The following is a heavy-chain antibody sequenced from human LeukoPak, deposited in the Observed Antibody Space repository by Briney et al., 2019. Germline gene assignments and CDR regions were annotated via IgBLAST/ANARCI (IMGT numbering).Heavy chain of an antibody. V-gene: IGHV4-39*01. D-gene: IGHD2-21*02. J-gene: IGHJ3*02. Sequence: SETLSLTCTVSGGSTSSRSHYWGWIRQPPGKGLEWIGSIFYSGSTSYNVSLKSRVSISVETSKNRFSLKLSSVTASDTAVYYCARLGGEAYCGADCGPGAFDIWGQGTMVTVSS. CDR2: IFYSGST. CDR1: GGSTSSRSHY. CDR3: ARLGGEAYCGADCGPGAFDI.